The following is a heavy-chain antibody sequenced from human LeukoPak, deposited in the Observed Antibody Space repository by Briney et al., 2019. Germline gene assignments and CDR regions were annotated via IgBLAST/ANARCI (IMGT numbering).Heavy chain of an antibody. Sequence: SETLSLTCSVSGGSISSSTYYWGWIRQPPGKGLEWIGSIYYSGNTYNNPSLNSRVTVSVDTSKNQFSLKLSSVIEADTAVYYCARAYAGYASRFDYWGQGILVTVSS. J-gene: IGHJ4*02. CDR3: ARAYAGYASRFDY. V-gene: IGHV4-39*07. D-gene: IGHD1-1*01. CDR2: IYYSGNT. CDR1: GGSISSSTYY.